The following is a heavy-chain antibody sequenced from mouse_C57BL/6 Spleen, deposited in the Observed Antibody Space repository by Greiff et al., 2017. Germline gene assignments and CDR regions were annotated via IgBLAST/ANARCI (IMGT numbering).Heavy chain of an antibody. CDR2: IYPGSGST. V-gene: IGHV1-55*01. Sequence: QVQLHQPGAELVKPGASVKMSCKASGYTFTSYWITWVKQRPGQGLEWIGDIYPGSGSTNYNEKFKSKATLTVDTSSSTAYMQLSSLTSEDSAVYYCARKGGNYDYAMDYWGQGTSVTVSS. J-gene: IGHJ4*01. D-gene: IGHD2-1*01. CDR1: GYTFTSYW. CDR3: ARKGGNYDYAMDY.